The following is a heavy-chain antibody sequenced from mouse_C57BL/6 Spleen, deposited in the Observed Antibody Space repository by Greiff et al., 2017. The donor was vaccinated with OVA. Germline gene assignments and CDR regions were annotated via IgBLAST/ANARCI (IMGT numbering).Heavy chain of an antibody. CDR2: IWSGGST. CDR3: ARRWLDWYFDV. Sequence: VQLQQSGPGLVQPSQSLSITCTVSGFSLTSYGVHWVRQSPGKGLEWLGVIWSGGSTDYNAAFISRLSICKDNSKSQVFFKMNSLQADDTAIYYCARRWLDWYFDVWGTGTTVTVSS. D-gene: IGHD2-3*01. J-gene: IGHJ1*03. V-gene: IGHV2-2*01. CDR1: GFSLTSYG.